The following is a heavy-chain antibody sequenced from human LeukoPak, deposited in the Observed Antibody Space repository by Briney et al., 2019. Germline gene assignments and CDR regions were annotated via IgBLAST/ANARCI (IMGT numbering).Heavy chain of an antibody. J-gene: IGHJ6*03. CDR3: ARGGRGSSWNHPWGYYYYYMDV. D-gene: IGHD6-13*01. CDR1: GFTFSSYA. Sequence: GGSLRLSCAASGFTFSSYAMHWVRQAPGKGLEYVSAISSNGGSTYYANSVKGRFTISRDNSKNTLYLQMGSLRAEDMAVYYCARGGRGSSWNHPWGYYYYYMDVWGKGTTVTVSS. V-gene: IGHV3-64*01. CDR2: ISSNGGST.